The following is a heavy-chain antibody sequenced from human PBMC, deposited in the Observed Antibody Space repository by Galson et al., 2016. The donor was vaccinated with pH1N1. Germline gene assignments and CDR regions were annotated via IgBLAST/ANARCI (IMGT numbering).Heavy chain of an antibody. Sequence: PVKVSCKASGYTFTDYDINWVRQGTGQGLEWMGWMNPNNDNTGYAQKFQGRVTMTRNTSINTAYMELSSLTSEDTAVYYCARGPVYWYFDLWGRGTPVIVSS. CDR1: GYTFTDYD. J-gene: IGHJ2*01. V-gene: IGHV1-8*01. CDR3: ARGPVYWYFDL. CDR2: MNPNNDNT.